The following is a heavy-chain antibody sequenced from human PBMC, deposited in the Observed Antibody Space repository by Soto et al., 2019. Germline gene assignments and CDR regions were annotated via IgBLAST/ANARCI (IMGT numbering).Heavy chain of an antibody. D-gene: IGHD3-10*01. J-gene: IGHJ6*02. CDR1: GGPMTNYY. Sequence: QVQLQESGPGLVKPSDTLSLTCAISGGPMTNYYCSWFRQSPGQGLEWLGYMNYDGYTSYNPSLRSRGTISLDTSKKYFSLNLNSVTAADTALYYCARQGFGPLHGLVDVWGQGTTVTVSS. V-gene: IGHV4-59*08. CDR2: MNYDGYT. CDR3: ARQGFGPLHGLVDV.